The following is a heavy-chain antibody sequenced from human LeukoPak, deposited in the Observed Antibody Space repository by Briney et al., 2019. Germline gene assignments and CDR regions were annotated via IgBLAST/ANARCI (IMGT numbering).Heavy chain of an antibody. V-gene: IGHV3-23*01. Sequence: GGSLRLSCAASGFTFSSYAMSWVRQAPGKGLEWVSAISGSGGSTYYADSVKGRFTISRDNSKNTLYLQMNSLRAEDTAVYYCAKGQWFGKSSRGMDVWGQGTTVTVSS. CDR3: AKGQWFGKSSRGMDV. D-gene: IGHD3-10*01. J-gene: IGHJ6*02. CDR2: ISGSGGST. CDR1: GFTFSSYA.